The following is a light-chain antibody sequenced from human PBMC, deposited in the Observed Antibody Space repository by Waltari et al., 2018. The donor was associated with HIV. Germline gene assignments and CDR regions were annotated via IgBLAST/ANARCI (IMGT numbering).Light chain of an antibody. CDR1: SSNIGNDY. Sequence: QSGLTQPPSVSAAPGQKVTISCSGSSSNIGNDYVSWYQQLPGTAPTLLIYEKNKRPSGIPDRFSASKSGTSATLGITGLQTGDAADYYCGTWDSSLSAGGVFGGGTKLTVL. CDR3: GTWDSSLSAGGV. V-gene: IGLV1-51*02. J-gene: IGLJ2*01. CDR2: EKN.